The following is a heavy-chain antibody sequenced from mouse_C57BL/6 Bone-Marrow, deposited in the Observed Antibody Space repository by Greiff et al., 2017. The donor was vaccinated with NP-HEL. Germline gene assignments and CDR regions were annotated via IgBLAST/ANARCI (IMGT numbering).Heavy chain of an antibody. CDR2: IYPGDGDT. CDR1: GYAFSSYW. CDR3: ARGAY. Sequence: QVHVKQSGAELVKPGASVTISCKASGYAFSSYWMNWVKQRPGKGLEWIGQIYPGDGDTNYNGKFKDKASLTADKSSSTAYMQLSSLTAEDSAVYFCARGAYWGQGTLVTVSA. V-gene: IGHV1-80*01. J-gene: IGHJ3*01.